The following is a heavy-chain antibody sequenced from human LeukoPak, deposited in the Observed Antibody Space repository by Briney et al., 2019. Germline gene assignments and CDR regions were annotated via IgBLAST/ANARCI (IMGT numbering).Heavy chain of an antibody. Sequence: ASVKVSCKASGYTFTNYGISWVRQAPGQGLEWMGWISAYNGNTDYAQKLQGRVTMTTDTSTSTAYMDLRSLRSDDTAVYYCARDYDSSGYYSETYYYYGMDVWGQGTTVTASS. D-gene: IGHD3-22*01. CDR3: ARDYDSSGYYSETYYYYGMDV. J-gene: IGHJ6*02. CDR2: ISAYNGNT. CDR1: GYTFTNYG. V-gene: IGHV1-18*01.